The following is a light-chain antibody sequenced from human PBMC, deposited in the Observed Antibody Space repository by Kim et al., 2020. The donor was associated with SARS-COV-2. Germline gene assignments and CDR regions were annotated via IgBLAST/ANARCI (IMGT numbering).Light chain of an antibody. V-gene: IGLV4-69*01. CDR3: QTWGTGIVV. CDR1: SGHSTYA. J-gene: IGLJ2*01. Sequence: QLVLTQSPSASASLGASVKLSCTLSSGHSTYAIAWHQQQPEKGPRYLMKLHSDGSHIKGDGIPDRFSGSSSGAERYLTISSLQSEDEADYYCQTWGTGIVVFGGGTQLTVL. CDR2: LHSDGSH.